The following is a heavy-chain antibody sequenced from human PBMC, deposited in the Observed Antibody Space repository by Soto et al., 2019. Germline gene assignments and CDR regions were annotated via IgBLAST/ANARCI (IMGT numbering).Heavy chain of an antibody. CDR2: IIPIFGTA. CDR3: ASSVAKYYYYGMDV. V-gene: IGHV1-69*12. Sequence: QVQLVQSGAGVKKPGSSVKASCKASGGTFSSYAISWVRQAPGQGLEWMGGIIPIFGTANYAQKFQGRVTITADESTSTAYMELSSLRSEDTAVYYCASSVAKYYYYGMDVWGQGTTVTVSS. D-gene: IGHD5-12*01. J-gene: IGHJ6*02. CDR1: GGTFSSYA.